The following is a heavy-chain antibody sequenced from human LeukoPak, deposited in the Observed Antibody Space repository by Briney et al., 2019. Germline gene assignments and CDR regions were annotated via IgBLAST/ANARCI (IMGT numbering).Heavy chain of an antibody. V-gene: IGHV3-49*04. J-gene: IGHJ4*02. CDR1: GFTFGDYA. D-gene: IGHD3-10*01. CDR3: TRVKVRGVTVDY. CDR2: IRSKAYGGTT. Sequence: GGSLRLSCTASGFTFGDYAMSWVRQAPGKGLEWVGFIRSKAYGGTTEYAASVKGRFTISRDDSKSIAYLQMNSLKTEDTAVYYCTRVKVRGVTVDYWGQGTLVTVSS.